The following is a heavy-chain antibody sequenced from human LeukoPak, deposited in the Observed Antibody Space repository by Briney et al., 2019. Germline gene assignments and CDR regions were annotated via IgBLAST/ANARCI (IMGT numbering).Heavy chain of an antibody. D-gene: IGHD6-13*01. V-gene: IGHV3-21*01. CDR1: GFTFSSYS. CDR3: AGEGSSWPYFDY. Sequence: GGSLRLSCAASGFTFSSYSMNWVRQAPGKGLEWVSSISSSSSYIYYADSVKGRFTISRDNSKNTLYLQMNSLRAEDTAVYYCAGEGSSWPYFDYWGQGTLVTVSS. CDR2: ISSSSSYI. J-gene: IGHJ4*02.